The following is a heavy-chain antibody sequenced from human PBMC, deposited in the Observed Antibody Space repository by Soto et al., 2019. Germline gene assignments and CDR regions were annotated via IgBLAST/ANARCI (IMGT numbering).Heavy chain of an antibody. Sequence: ASVKVSCKASGYTFTSYGISWVRQAPGQGLEWMGWISAYNGNTNYAQKLQGRVTMTTDTSTSTAYMELRSLRSDDTAVYYCARDRNPHFTYYDILTGYPYYFDYSGQGTLVTVSS. J-gene: IGHJ4*02. CDR1: GYTFTSYG. CDR3: ARDRNPHFTYYDILTGYPYYFDY. V-gene: IGHV1-18*01. CDR2: ISAYNGNT. D-gene: IGHD3-9*01.